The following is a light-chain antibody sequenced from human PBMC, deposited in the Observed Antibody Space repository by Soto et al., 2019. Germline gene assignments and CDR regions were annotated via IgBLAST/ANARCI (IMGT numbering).Light chain of an antibody. Sequence: EIVMTQSPATLSVSPGERVTLSCRASQTVTSNLAWYQQKPGQAPRLLIYGASTRATAIPARFSGSGSGTEFTLTVSSLQSEDFAVYYGQQYNNWPFTFGGGTKVEIK. J-gene: IGKJ4*01. CDR3: QQYNNWPFT. CDR2: GAS. CDR1: QTVTSN. V-gene: IGKV3-15*01.